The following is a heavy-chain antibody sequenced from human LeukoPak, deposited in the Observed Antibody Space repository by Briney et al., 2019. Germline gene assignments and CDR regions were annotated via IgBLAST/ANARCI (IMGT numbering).Heavy chain of an antibody. CDR1: LGTFISYT. D-gene: IGHD2-21*01. CDR3: AGNWGDFAAPYYYYYGMDV. Sequence: SVNVSRKASLGTFISYTISWVGQAPGQGLEWMGRIIPILCIANYAQNFQGRVTMTADKSTSTAYTELSRLISEDTAVYYCAGNWGDFAAPYYYYYGMDVWGQGTTVTASS. CDR2: IIPILCIA. V-gene: IGHV1-69*02. J-gene: IGHJ6*02.